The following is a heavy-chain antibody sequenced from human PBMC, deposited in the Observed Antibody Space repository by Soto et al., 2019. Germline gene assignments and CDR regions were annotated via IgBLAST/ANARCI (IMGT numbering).Heavy chain of an antibody. CDR1: GFTFSSYG. CDR3: AKKGIGYDSYYYYGMDV. J-gene: IGHJ6*02. V-gene: IGHV3-30*18. Sequence: GGSLRLSCAASGFTFSSYGMHWVRQAPGKGLEWVAVISYDGSNKYYADSVKGRFTISRDNSKNTLYLQMNSLRAEDTAVYYCAKKGIGYDSYYYYGMDVWGQGTTVTVSS. CDR2: ISYDGSNK. D-gene: IGHD5-12*01.